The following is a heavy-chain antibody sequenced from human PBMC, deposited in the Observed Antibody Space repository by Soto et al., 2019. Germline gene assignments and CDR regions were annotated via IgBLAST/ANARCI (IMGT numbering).Heavy chain of an antibody. CDR2: VIPIFGTA. CDR3: ARGSSSSAYYYGMDV. CDR1: GGTFSSYA. Sequence: SVKVSCKASGGTFSSYAISWVRQAPGQGLEWMGGVIPIFGTANYAQKFQGRVTITADKSTSTAYMELSSLRSEDTAVYYCARGSSSSAYYYGMDVWGQGTTVTVSS. J-gene: IGHJ6*02. D-gene: IGHD6-6*01. V-gene: IGHV1-69*06.